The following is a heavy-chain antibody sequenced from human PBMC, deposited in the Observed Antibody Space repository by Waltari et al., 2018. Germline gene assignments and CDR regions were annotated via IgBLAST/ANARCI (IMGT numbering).Heavy chain of an antibody. CDR1: GGSISSSSYY. V-gene: IGHV4-39*07. Sequence: QLQLQESGPGLVKPSETLSLTCTVSGGSISSSSYYWGWIRQPPGKGLEWIGSIYYSGSTYYNPSLKSRVTISVDTSKNQFSLKLSSVTAADTAVYYCARRGWDYDSSGYKAWIDYWGQGTLVTVSS. CDR3: ARRGWDYDSSGYKAWIDY. D-gene: IGHD3-22*01. J-gene: IGHJ4*02. CDR2: IYYSGST.